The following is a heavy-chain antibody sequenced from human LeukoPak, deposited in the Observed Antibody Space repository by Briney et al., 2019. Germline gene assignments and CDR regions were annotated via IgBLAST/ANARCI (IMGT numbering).Heavy chain of an antibody. CDR2: IWDDGITK. Sequence: GRSLRLSCAASGFTFSSYGMHWVRQAPGKGLEWVSVIWDDGITKHYADSVKGRFAISRDNSKNTLYLQMTSLRAEDTAVYYCARGRRRDFDYWGQGTLVTVSS. J-gene: IGHJ4*02. V-gene: IGHV3-33*01. CDR3: ARGRRRDFDY. CDR1: GFTFSSYG.